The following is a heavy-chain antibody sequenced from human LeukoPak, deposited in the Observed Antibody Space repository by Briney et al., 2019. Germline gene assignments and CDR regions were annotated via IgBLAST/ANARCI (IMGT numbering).Heavy chain of an antibody. J-gene: IGHJ4*02. D-gene: IGHD2-21*02. CDR2: ISSSSSYI. CDR1: GFTFSSYS. V-gene: IGHV3-21*01. Sequence: GGSLRLSCAASGFTFSSYSMNWVRQAPGKGLEWVSSISSSSSYIYYADSVKGRFTISRDNAKNSLYLQMNSLRAEDTAVYYCARIPTPHPLTAPTFDYWGQGTLVTVSS. CDR3: ARIPTPHPLTAPTFDY.